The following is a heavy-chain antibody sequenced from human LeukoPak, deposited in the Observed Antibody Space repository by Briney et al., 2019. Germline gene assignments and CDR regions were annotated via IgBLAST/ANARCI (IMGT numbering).Heavy chain of an antibody. V-gene: IGHV1-69*01. CDR1: GGTFSSYA. CDR3: ARDPGIAAAGDAFDI. D-gene: IGHD6-13*01. CDR2: IIPMFGTA. J-gene: IGHJ3*02. Sequence: EASVKVSCKASGGTFSSYAITWVRQAPGQGLEWMGGIIPMFGTADYAQKFQGRVTITADESTSTAYMELSSLRSEDTAVYLCARDPGIAAAGDAFDIWGQGTMVTVSS.